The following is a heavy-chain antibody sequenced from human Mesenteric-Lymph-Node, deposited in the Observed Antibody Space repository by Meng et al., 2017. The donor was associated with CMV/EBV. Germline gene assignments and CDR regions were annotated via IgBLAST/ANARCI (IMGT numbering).Heavy chain of an antibody. Sequence: GSLRLSCTVSGGSIRSYYWSWIRQPPWKGLEWIGYLYYRGSSYYNPSLKSRVTISVDTSKNQVSLILGSVTAADTAVYYCARGEAARPDYWGQGTLVTVSS. V-gene: IGHV4-59*01. D-gene: IGHD6-6*01. CDR1: GGSIRSYY. J-gene: IGHJ4*02. CDR2: LYYRGSS. CDR3: ARGEAARPDY.